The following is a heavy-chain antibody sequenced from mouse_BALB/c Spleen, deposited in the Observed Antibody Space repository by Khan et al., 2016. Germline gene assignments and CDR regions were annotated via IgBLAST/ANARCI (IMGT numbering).Heavy chain of an antibody. CDR3: ASYYGSSYYFDY. V-gene: IGHV3-2*02. J-gene: IGHJ2*01. D-gene: IGHD1-1*01. Sequence: EVKLEESGPGLVKPSQSLSLTCTVTGYSITSDYVWNWIRQFPGNKLEWMGYISYSGSTSYNPSLKSRISITRDTSKNQFFLQLNSVTTEDTATYYCASYYGSSYYFDYWGQGTTLTVSS. CDR2: ISYSGST. CDR1: GYSITSDYV.